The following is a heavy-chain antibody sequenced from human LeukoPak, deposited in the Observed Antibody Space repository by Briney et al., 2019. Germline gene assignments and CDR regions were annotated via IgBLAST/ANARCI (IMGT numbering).Heavy chain of an antibody. V-gene: IGHV4-39*01. Sequence: SETLSLTCNVSGGSISSSSAYWGWIRQPPGKGLEWIGSIYYSKNTYYNPSLKSRVTISADTSKNQFSLTLGSVSATDTAVYYCVSPRGFSYGYFDYWGQGTLVTVSS. CDR2: IYYSKNT. CDR1: GGSISSSSAY. CDR3: VSPRGFSYGYFDY. D-gene: IGHD5-18*01. J-gene: IGHJ4*02.